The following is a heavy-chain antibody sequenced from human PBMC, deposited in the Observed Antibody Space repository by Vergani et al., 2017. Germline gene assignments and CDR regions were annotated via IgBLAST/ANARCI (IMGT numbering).Heavy chain of an antibody. Sequence: QVQLQESGPGLVKPSQTLSLTCTVSGGSISSGGYYWSWIRQHPGKGLEWIGYIYYSGSTNYNPSLKSRVTISVDTSKNQFSLKLSSVTAADTAVYYCARGSGGGRSSWYVNVFDPWGQGTLVTVSS. V-gene: IGHV4-31*03. CDR2: IYYSGST. CDR1: GGSISSGGYY. J-gene: IGHJ5*02. CDR3: ARGSGGGRSSWYVNVFDP. D-gene: IGHD6-13*01.